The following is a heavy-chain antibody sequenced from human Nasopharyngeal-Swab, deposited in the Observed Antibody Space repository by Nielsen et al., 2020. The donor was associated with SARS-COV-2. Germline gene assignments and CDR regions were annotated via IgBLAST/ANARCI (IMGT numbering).Heavy chain of an antibody. Sequence: WVRQALGQRLEWMGWINAGNGNTKYSQKFQGRVTITRDTSASTAYMELSSLRSEDTAVYYCARNFGVVSSTSPPDAFDIWGQGTMVTVSS. CDR3: ARNFGVVSSTSPPDAFDI. V-gene: IGHV1-3*01. CDR2: INAGNGNT. J-gene: IGHJ3*02. D-gene: IGHD3-3*01.